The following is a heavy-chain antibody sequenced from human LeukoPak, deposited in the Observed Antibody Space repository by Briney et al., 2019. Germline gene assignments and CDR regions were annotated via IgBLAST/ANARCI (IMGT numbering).Heavy chain of an antibody. CDR1: GFTFSNSW. CDR3: ARDSSSWSLRYYYGMDV. D-gene: IGHD6-13*01. CDR2: IWYDGSNK. V-gene: IGHV3-33*08. J-gene: IGHJ6*02. Sequence: GGSLRLSCAASGFTFSNSWMSWVRQAPGKGLEWVAVIWYDGSNKYYADSVKGRFTISRDNSKNTLYLQMNSLRAEDTAVYYCARDSSSWSLRYYYGMDVWGQGTTVTVSS.